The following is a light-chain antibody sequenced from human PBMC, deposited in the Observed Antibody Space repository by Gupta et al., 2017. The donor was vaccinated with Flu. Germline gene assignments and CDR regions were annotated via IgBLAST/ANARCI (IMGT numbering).Light chain of an antibody. CDR1: SSDVGAYNY. CDR2: EVI. CDR3: SAYTATSTLV. Sequence: QSALTQPASVSGSPGQSITISCTGPSSDVGAYNYVSWYQQLPGKAPKLMLYEVINRPSGISSRFSGSKSGNTASLTISGLQADDEAEYYCSAYTATSTLVFGTGTRVTVL. J-gene: IGLJ1*01. V-gene: IGLV2-14*01.